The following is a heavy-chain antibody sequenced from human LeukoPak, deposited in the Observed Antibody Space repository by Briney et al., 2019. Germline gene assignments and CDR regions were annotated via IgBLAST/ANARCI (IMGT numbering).Heavy chain of an antibody. CDR3: ARVSHSSSSANWFDP. CDR1: GGSISSGGYS. CDR2: IYHSGST. V-gene: IGHV4-30-2*01. J-gene: IGHJ5*02. D-gene: IGHD6-6*01. Sequence: SQTLSLTCAVSGGSISSGGYSWSWIRQPPGKGLEWIGYIYHSGSTYYNPSLKSRVTISVDKSKNQFSLKLSSVTAADTAVYYCARVSHSSSSANWFDPWGQGTLVTVSS.